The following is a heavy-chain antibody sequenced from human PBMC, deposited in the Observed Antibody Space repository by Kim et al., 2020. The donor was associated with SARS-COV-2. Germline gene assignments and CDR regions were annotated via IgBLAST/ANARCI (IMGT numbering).Heavy chain of an antibody. CDR1: GGSISSYY. V-gene: IGHV4-59*08. CDR3: ARHRVLGATAYYYMDV. D-gene: IGHD1-26*01. Sequence: SETLSLTCTVSGGSISSYYWSWIRQPPGKGLEWIGYIYYSGSTNYNPSLKSRVTISVDTSKNQFSLKLSSVTAAETAVYYCARHRVLGATAYYYMDVWG. J-gene: IGHJ6*03. CDR2: IYYSGST.